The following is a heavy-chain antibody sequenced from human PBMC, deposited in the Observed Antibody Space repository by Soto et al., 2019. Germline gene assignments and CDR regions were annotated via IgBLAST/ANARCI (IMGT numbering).Heavy chain of an antibody. J-gene: IGHJ4*02. Sequence: ASLEMSCNTSGSPFTSCDINWVGQATEQGLEWVGWMNPTSGNTGYAQKFQGRVTMTRNTSISTAYRERSSLRSEDTAVYYCGRRVYYYDSSGSLYYFDYWGQGTLVTVSS. D-gene: IGHD3-22*01. V-gene: IGHV1-8*01. CDR3: GRRVYYYDSSGSLYYFDY. CDR1: GSPFTSCD. CDR2: MNPTSGNT.